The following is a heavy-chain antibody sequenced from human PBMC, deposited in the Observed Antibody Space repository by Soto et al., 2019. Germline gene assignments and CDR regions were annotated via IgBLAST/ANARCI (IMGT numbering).Heavy chain of an antibody. J-gene: IGHJ5*02. D-gene: IGHD1-26*01. V-gene: IGHV3-23*01. CDR3: AKERGPRGAYAS. CDR2: ISNSGGNT. Sequence: EVQLLESGGGLVEPGGSLRLSCAASGFIFSSYGMNWVRQAPGKGLDWVSAISNSGGNTYYSDSVKGRFTISRDNSKNTLYLQMNSLRAEDTAVYYCAKERGPRGAYASWGQGTLVTVSS. CDR1: GFIFSSYG.